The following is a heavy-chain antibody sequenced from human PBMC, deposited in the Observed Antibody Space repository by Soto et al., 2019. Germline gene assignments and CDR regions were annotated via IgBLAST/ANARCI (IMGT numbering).Heavy chain of an antibody. Sequence: SDTLSLTCAVYGGSFSCYYWSWIRQPPGKGLEWIGEINHSGSTNYNPSLKSRVTISVDTSKNQFSLKLSSVTAADTAVYYCARGGGSCSSTSCGPYNWFDPWGQGTLVTVSS. V-gene: IGHV4-34*01. D-gene: IGHD2-2*01. CDR2: INHSGST. CDR1: GGSFSCYY. CDR3: ARGGGSCSSTSCGPYNWFDP. J-gene: IGHJ5*02.